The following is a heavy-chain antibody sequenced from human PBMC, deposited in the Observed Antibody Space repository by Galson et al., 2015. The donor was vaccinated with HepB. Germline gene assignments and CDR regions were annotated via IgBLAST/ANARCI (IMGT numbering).Heavy chain of an antibody. J-gene: IGHJ2*01. CDR2: ISYDGSNK. CDR1: GFTFSSYG. CDR3: AKDSWGDYPVWYFDL. D-gene: IGHD4-17*01. Sequence: SLRLSCAASGFTFSSYGMHWVRQAPGKGLEWVAVISYDGSNKYYADSVKGRFTISRDNSKNTLYLQMNSLRAEDTAVYYCAKDSWGDYPVWYFDLWGRGTLVTVSS. V-gene: IGHV3-30*18.